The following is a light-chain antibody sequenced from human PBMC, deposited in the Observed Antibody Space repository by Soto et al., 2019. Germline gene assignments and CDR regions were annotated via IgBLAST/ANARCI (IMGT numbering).Light chain of an antibody. V-gene: IGKV1-5*03. CDR2: KAS. Sequence: DIPMTQSPSTLSASVGDRVTITCRASQSISSWLAWYQQKPGKAPKLLIYKASIESGVPSRFSGSGSGTEFTLTISSLQPDDFATYYCQQFNNYPWTFGQGTRVEIK. CDR1: QSISSW. J-gene: IGKJ1*01. CDR3: QQFNNYPWT.